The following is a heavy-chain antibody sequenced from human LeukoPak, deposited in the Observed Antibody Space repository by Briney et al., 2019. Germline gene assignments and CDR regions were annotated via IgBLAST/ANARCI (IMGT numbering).Heavy chain of an antibody. CDR2: IYYSGST. D-gene: IGHD1-26*01. J-gene: IGHJ4*02. CDR1: GGSISSSSYS. Sequence: SETLSLTCTVSGGSISSSSYSWGWIRQPPGKGLEWIGSIYYSGSTLYNPSFKSRVTISVDTSKNQFSLKLSSVTAADTAVYYCARQGSGRSSDYWGQGTLVTVSS. CDR3: ARQGSGRSSDY. V-gene: IGHV4-39*01.